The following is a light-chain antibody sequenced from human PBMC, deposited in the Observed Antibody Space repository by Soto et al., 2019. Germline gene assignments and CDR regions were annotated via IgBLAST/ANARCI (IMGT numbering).Light chain of an antibody. CDR3: QQYGSSTWT. CDR1: QSVSSSY. J-gene: IGKJ1*01. V-gene: IGKV3-20*01. CDR2: GES. Sequence: EIVLTRSPGTLALSPGESATLSCRASQSVSSSYLAWYQQKPGQAPRLLIYGESSRATGIPDRFSGSGSGTDFNLTISRLEPEDFAVYYCQQYGSSTWTCGQGTKVDIK.